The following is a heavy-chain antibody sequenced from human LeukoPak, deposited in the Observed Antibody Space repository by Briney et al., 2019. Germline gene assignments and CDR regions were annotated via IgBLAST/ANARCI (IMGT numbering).Heavy chain of an antibody. CDR3: ARLRVSGSYLYYFDN. V-gene: IGHV4-4*09. J-gene: IGHJ4*02. CDR1: GGSISSYH. CDR2: ILTSGST. Sequence: KPSETLSLTCTVSGGSISSYHWSWVRQPPRKGLEYIGYILTSGSTNYNPSLKSRVSISEDMSKNQFSLKLSSVTAADTAVYFCARLRVSGSYLYYFDNWGQGTLVTVSS. D-gene: IGHD1-26*01.